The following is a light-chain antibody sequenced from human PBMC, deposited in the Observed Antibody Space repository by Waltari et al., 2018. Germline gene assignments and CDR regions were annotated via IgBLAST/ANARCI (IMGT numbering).Light chain of an antibody. CDR2: GAS. V-gene: IGKV3-20*01. J-gene: IGKJ2*01. Sequence: EVVLTQSPGTLSLSPGERATLSCRASQSVSRSFLGWYQQKPGQAPRLLICGASRRATGIPDRFSGSGSGTDFTLTISRLEPEDSAVYYCQQHGSSPPYTFGQGTKLEIK. CDR3: QQHGSSPPYT. CDR1: QSVSRSF.